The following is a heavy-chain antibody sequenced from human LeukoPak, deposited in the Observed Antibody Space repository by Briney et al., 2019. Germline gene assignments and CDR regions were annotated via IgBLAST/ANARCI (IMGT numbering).Heavy chain of an antibody. CDR2: ISTNGGRT. Sequence: PGGSLRLSCAASGFSFSTSAMTWVRQAPGKGLEWVSSISTNGGRTYYADSVKGRFTISRDNSKNTLYLQMGSLRAEDMAVYYCARDLGRYFDWLLVYWGQGTLVTVSS. CDR3: ARDLGRYFDWLLVY. CDR1: GFSFSTSA. V-gene: IGHV3-23*01. J-gene: IGHJ4*02. D-gene: IGHD3-9*01.